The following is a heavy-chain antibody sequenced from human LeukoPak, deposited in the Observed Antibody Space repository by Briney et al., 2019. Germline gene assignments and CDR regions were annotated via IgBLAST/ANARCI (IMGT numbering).Heavy chain of an antibody. J-gene: IGHJ1*01. V-gene: IGHV4-39*07. CDR2: IYYSGST. CDR1: GGSISSSGFY. D-gene: IGHD2-8*01. Sequence: PSETLSLTCTVSGGSISSSGFYWGWIRQPPGTGLEWIGSIYYSGSTYYNPSLKSRVTISVDTSKNQFSLKLSSVTAADTAVYYCARDWSGGVEPPPGYFQHWGQGTLVTVSS. CDR3: ARDWSGGVEPPPGYFQH.